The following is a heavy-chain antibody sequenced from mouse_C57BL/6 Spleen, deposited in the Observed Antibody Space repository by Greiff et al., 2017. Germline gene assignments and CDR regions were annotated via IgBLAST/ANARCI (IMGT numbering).Heavy chain of an antibody. CDR1: GFTFSSYA. D-gene: IGHD2-4*01. J-gene: IGHJ4*01. Sequence: EVQLVESGEGLVKPGGSLKLSCAASGFTFSSYAMSWVRQTPEKRLEWVGYISSGGDYIYYADTVKGRITISRDNARNTLYLQMSSLKSEDTAMYYCTRFYDYDGGYAMDYWGQGTSVTVSS. CDR2: ISSGGDYI. V-gene: IGHV5-9-1*02. CDR3: TRFYDYDGGYAMDY.